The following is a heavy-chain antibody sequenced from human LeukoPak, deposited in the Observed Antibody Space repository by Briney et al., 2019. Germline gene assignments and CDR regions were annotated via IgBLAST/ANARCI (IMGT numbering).Heavy chain of an antibody. CDR3: ARGGYSYVDYFDY. J-gene: IGHJ4*02. V-gene: IGHV4-59*08. D-gene: IGHD5-18*01. CDR2: IYYSGST. Sequence: SETLSLTCTVSGGSISSYYWSWIRQPPGKGLEWIGYIYYSGSTNYNPSLKSRVTISVDTSENQFSLKLSSVTAADTAVCYCARGGYSYVDYFDYWGQGTLVTVSS. CDR1: GGSISSYY.